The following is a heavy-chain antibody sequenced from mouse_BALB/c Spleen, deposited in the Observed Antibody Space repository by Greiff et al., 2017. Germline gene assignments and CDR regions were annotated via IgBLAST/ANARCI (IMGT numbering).Heavy chain of an antibody. D-gene: IGHD1-1*02. CDR1: GYAFTNYW. Sequence: VQLQQSGAELVRPGTSVKISCKASGYAFTNYWLGWVKQRPGHGLEWIGDIYPGSGNTYYNEKFKGKATLTADKSSSTAYMQLSSLTSEDSAVYFCARRDGSPDYWGQGTTLTVSS. J-gene: IGHJ2*01. CDR2: IYPGSGNT. CDR3: ARRDGSPDY. V-gene: IGHV1-63*01.